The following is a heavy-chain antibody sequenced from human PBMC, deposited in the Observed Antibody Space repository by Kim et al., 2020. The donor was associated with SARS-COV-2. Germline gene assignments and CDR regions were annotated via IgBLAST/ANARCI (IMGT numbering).Heavy chain of an antibody. CDR3: AKGDSGSYFPAADY. J-gene: IGHJ4*02. Sequence: ADSVKGRFTISGGNSKNTVYLQMNSRRAQDTAVYYCAKGDSGSYFPAADYWGQGTLVTVSS. D-gene: IGHD1-26*01. V-gene: IGHV3-30*02.